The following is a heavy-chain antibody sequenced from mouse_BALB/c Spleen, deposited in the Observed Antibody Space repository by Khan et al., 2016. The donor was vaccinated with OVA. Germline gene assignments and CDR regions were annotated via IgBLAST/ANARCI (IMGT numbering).Heavy chain of an antibody. Sequence: QVQLQQSGAELVKPGASVKLSCKASGYTFTSYYIYWVKQRPGQGLEWIGDINPSNGDTYFNENFKDKATLTIDKSSTTAFMHLSSLTSEDSAVYYCARGGDGGFASWGQGTLVTVSA. CDR2: INPSNGDT. CDR1: GYTFTSYY. V-gene: IGHV1-53*01. J-gene: IGHJ3*01. D-gene: IGHD2-13*01. CDR3: ARGGDGGFAS.